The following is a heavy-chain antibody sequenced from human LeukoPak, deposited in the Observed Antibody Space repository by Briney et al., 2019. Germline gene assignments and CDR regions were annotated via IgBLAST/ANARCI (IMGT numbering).Heavy chain of an antibody. D-gene: IGHD2-15*01. CDR3: AKDPRGDCSGGSCHYLDY. CDR1: GFTFSSYA. J-gene: IGHJ4*02. V-gene: IGHV3-23*01. CDR2: ISGSGGST. Sequence: GGSLRLSCAASGFTFSSYAMSWVRQAPGKGLEWVSAISGSGGSTYYADSVKGRFAISRDNSKNTLYLQMNSLRAKDTALYYCAKDPRGDCSGGSCHYLDYWGQGTLVSVSS.